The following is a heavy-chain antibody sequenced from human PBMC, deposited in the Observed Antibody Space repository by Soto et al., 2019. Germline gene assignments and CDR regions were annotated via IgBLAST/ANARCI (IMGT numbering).Heavy chain of an antibody. V-gene: IGHV1-69*01. D-gene: IGHD6-19*01. CDR2: FVPIFETL. CDR1: GATFSGYA. J-gene: IGHJ4*02. CDR3: VVMGNVAVSNPRSFDY. Sequence: QVQLVQSGAEVKKPGSSVKVSCKASGATFSGYAINWVRQAPGQGLEWLGRFVPIFETLTYAERFQGRVASTADESTTTVYMELTNLTHEDTAVYYCVVMGNVAVSNPRSFDYWGQGTQVTVSS.